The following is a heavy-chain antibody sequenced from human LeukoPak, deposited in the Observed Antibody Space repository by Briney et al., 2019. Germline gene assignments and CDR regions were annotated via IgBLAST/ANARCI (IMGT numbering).Heavy chain of an antibody. V-gene: IGHV3-74*01. CDR1: GFTFSSYW. Sequence: GGSLGLSCAASGFTFSSYWMHWVRQAPGKGLVWVSRINTDGSSTSYADSVKGRFTISRDNAKNTLYLQMNSLRAEDTAVYYCAREINSGSFSDYWGQGTLVTVSS. CDR2: INTDGSST. CDR3: AREINSGSFSDY. J-gene: IGHJ4*02. D-gene: IGHD1-26*01.